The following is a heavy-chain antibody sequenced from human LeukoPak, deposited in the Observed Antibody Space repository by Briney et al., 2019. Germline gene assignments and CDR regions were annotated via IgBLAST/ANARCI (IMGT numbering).Heavy chain of an antibody. CDR3: ARDSDYGDYFDY. CDR2: IIPIFGTA. Sequence: SVKVSCKASGYTFTSYDINWVRQAPGQGLEWMGGIIPIFGTANYAQKFQGRVTITADESTSTAYMELSSLRSEDTAVYYCARDSDYGDYFDYWGQGTLVTVSS. D-gene: IGHD4-17*01. J-gene: IGHJ4*02. V-gene: IGHV1-69*13. CDR1: GYTFTSYD.